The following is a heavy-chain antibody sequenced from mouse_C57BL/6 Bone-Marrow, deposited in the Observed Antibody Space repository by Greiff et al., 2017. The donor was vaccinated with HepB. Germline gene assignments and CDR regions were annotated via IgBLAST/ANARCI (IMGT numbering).Heavy chain of an antibody. Sequence: VQLQQPGAELVKPGASVKLSCKASGYTFTSYWMHWVKQRPVQGLEWIGMIHPNSGSTNYNEKFKSKATLTVDKSSSTAYMQLSSLTSEDSAVYYCARDDGYPSYAMDYWGQGTSVTVSS. CDR2: IHPNSGST. J-gene: IGHJ4*01. V-gene: IGHV1-64*01. CDR3: ARDDGYPSYAMDY. D-gene: IGHD2-3*01. CDR1: GYTFTSYW.